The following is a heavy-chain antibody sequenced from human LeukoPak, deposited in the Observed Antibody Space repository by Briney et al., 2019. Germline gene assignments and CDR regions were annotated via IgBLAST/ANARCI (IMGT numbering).Heavy chain of an antibody. V-gene: IGHV1-69*13. CDR1: GGTFSSYA. J-gene: IGHJ4*02. Sequence: SVTVSCEASGGTFSSYAISWVRQAPGQGLEWMGGIIPIFGTANYAQKFQGRVTITADESTSTAYMELSSLRSEDTAVYYCARDYYDSSGYYPRMGDWGQGTLVTVSS. CDR2: IIPIFGTA. CDR3: ARDYYDSSGYYPRMGD. D-gene: IGHD3-22*01.